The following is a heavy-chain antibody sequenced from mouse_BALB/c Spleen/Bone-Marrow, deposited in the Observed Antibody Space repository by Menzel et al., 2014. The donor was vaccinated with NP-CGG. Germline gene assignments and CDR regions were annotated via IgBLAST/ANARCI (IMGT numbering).Heavy chain of an antibody. V-gene: IGHV1-39*01. CDR1: GYSFTGYN. CDR3: ARSDGYYVAWFAY. D-gene: IGHD2-3*01. Sequence: EVQLQQSGPELEKPGASVKISCKASGYSFTGYNMNCVKQSNGKSLEWIGNIDPYCGGTSYNQKFKGKATLTVDKSSSTAYMQLKSLTSEDSAVYYCARSDGYYVAWFAYWGQGTLVTVSA. CDR2: IDPYCGGT. J-gene: IGHJ3*01.